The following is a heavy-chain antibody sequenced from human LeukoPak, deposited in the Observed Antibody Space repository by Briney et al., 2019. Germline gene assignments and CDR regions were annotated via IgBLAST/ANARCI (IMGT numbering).Heavy chain of an antibody. CDR1: GFTFSSYD. CDR2: ISSSDGTT. J-gene: IGHJ4*02. CDR3: AKDRGLLSWFGELLHFFDH. D-gene: IGHD3-10*01. Sequence: GSLRLSCAASGFTFSSYDMSWVRQAPGKGLEWVSAISSSDGTTYYVDPVKGRFTISRDTSKNTLYLQMNSLRAEDTAVYYCAKDRGLLSWFGELLHFFDHWGQGTLVTVSS. V-gene: IGHV3-23*01.